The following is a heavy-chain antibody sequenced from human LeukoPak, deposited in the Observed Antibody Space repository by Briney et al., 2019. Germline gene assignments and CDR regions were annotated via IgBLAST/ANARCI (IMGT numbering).Heavy chain of an antibody. D-gene: IGHD2-15*01. CDR2: IRSKANSYAT. J-gene: IGHJ4*02. V-gene: IGHV3-73*01. CDR1: GFTFSGSA. CDR3: TRHVPFCSGGSCPYGY. Sequence: GGSLRLSCAASGFTFSGSAMHWVRQASGKGLEWVGRIRSKANSYATAYAASVKGRFTISRDDSKKTTYLQMNSLKTEDTAVYYCTRHVPFCSGGSCPYGYWGQGTLVTVSS.